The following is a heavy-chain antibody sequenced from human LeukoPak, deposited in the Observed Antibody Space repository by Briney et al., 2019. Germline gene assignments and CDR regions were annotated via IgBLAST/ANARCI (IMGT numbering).Heavy chain of an antibody. CDR3: ARGSLTAKHVQLHYFDY. J-gene: IGHJ4*02. D-gene: IGHD3-10*01. V-gene: IGHV4-59*01. CDR2: IYYSGST. Sequence: SETLSLTCTVSGGSISSYYWSWIRQPPGKGLEWIGYIYYSGSTNYNPSLKSRVTISVDTSKNQFSLKLSSVTAADTAVYYCARGSLTAKHVQLHYFDYWGQGTLVTASS. CDR1: GGSISSYY.